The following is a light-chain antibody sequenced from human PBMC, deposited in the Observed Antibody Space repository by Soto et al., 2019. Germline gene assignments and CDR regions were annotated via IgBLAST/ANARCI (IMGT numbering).Light chain of an antibody. V-gene: IGKV3-11*01. CDR1: QSVRSY. CDR3: QQYRSWPRT. J-gene: IGKJ1*01. Sequence: EIVLTQSPATLSLSPGERATLSCRASQSVRSYLAWYQQKPGQAPRLLIYDASNRATDMPGTFSGRGSGTEFTLTITSLRPEDFGVYYCQQYRSWPRTFGQGTKVDIK. CDR2: DAS.